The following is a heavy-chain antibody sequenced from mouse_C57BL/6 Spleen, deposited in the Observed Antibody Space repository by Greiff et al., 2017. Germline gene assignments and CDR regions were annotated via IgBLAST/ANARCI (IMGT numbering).Heavy chain of an antibody. CDR1: GFTFSDYG. J-gene: IGHJ1*03. CDR2: ISSGSSTI. CDR3: ARTTGFDV. Sequence: EVMLVESGGGLVKPGGSLKLSCAASGFTFSDYGMHWVRQAPETGLEWVAYISSGSSTIYYADTVKGRFTISRDNATNTLFLQMTSLGSEDTAMYYCARTTGFDVWGTGTTVTVSS. V-gene: IGHV5-17*01.